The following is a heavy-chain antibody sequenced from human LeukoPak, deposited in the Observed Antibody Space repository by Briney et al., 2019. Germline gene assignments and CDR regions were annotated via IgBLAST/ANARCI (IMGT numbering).Heavy chain of an antibody. CDR3: AREGSGYYYLTWFDP. V-gene: IGHV1-2*06. Sequence: GASVKVSCKASGYTFTGYYMHWVRQAPGQGLEWMGRINPNSGGTNYAQKFQGRVTMTRDTSISTAYMELSRLRSDDTAVYYCAREGSGYYYLTWFDPWGQGNLVTVSS. CDR2: INPNSGGT. D-gene: IGHD3-22*01. CDR1: GYTFTGYY. J-gene: IGHJ5*02.